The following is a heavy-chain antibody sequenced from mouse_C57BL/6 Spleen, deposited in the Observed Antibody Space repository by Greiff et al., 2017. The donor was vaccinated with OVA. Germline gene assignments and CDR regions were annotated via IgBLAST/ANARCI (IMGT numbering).Heavy chain of an antibody. J-gene: IGHJ3*01. CDR2: IYPGDGDT. D-gene: IGHD2-4*01. Sequence: LQESGAELVKPGASVKISCKASGYAFSSYWMNWVKQRPGKGLEWIGQIYPGDGDTNYNGKFKGKATLTADKSSSTAYMQLSSLTSEDSAVYFCARGGDYDERFAYWGQGTLVTVSA. V-gene: IGHV1-80*01. CDR3: ARGGDYDERFAY. CDR1: GYAFSSYW.